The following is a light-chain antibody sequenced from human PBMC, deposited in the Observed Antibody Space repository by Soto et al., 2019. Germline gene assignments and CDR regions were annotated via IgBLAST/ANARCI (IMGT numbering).Light chain of an antibody. J-gene: IGKJ1*01. CDR3: QQYSSYSPET. V-gene: IGKV1-5*03. CDR2: KAS. Sequence: DIQMTQSPSTLSASIGDRVTITCRANQSISVWLAWYQQKPGKAPKVLIYKASRLESGVPSRFNGSGSGTEFTLTISSLQPDDFATYYCQQYSSYSPETFGQGTKVEIK. CDR1: QSISVW.